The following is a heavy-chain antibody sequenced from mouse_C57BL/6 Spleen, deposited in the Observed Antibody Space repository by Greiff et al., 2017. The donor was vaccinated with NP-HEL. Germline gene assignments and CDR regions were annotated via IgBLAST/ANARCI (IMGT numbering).Heavy chain of an antibody. Sequence: EVQVVESGAELVRPGASVKLSCTASGFNIKDYYMHWVKQRPEQGLEWIGRIDPEDGDTEYAPKFQGKATMTADTSSNTAYLQLSSLTSEDTAVYYCTTDDYDGLSWFAYWGQGTLVTVSA. CDR1: GFNIKDYY. V-gene: IGHV14-1*01. CDR2: IDPEDGDT. CDR3: TTDDYDGLSWFAY. D-gene: IGHD2-4*01. J-gene: IGHJ3*01.